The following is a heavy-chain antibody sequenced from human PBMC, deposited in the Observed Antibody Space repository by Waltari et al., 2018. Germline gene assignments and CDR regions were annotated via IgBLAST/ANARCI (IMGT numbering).Heavy chain of an antibody. CDR3: AKASGATYYYYGMDV. J-gene: IGHJ6*02. CDR2: ISGSGGST. Sequence: EVQLLESGGGLVQPGGSLRLSCAASGFTFSSYAMSWVRQAPGKGLEWVAAISGSGGSTYYADSVKGRFTISRDNSKNTLYLQMNSLRAEDTAVYYCAKASGATYYYYGMDVWGQGTTVTVSS. D-gene: IGHD1-1*01. CDR1: GFTFSSYA. V-gene: IGHV3-23*01.